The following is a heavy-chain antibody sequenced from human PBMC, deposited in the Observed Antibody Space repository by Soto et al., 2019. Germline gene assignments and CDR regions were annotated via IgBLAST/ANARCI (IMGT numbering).Heavy chain of an antibody. V-gene: IGHV4-4*02. CDR1: GDSISTNYF. CDR3: ARSFGWYAIDY. CDR2: ISHSGSV. Sequence: QVLLQESGPGLVQPSGTLSHSCAVSGDSISTNYFWGWVRQPPGKGLEWVGDISHSGSVNYNPSLKSRVTISIDKSKNQFSLKLNSVTAADTAVYYCARSFGWYAIDYWGQGTLVIVSS. D-gene: IGHD6-19*01. J-gene: IGHJ4*02.